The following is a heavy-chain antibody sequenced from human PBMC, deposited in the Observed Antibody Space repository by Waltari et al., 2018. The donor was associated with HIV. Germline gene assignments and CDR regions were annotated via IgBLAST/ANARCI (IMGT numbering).Heavy chain of an antibody. J-gene: IGHJ4*02. CDR2: ISYYGDNK. V-gene: IGHV3-30*18. CDR1: RFTFSSYA. CDR3: AKGASGWSPGY. Sequence: QVQLAESGGGVVQPGRSLRLSCAASRFTFSSYAMHWVRQAPGKGLEWVAVISYYGDNKYYADSVKGRFTISRDNSKNTLYLQMNSLRAEDTAVYYCAKGASGWSPGYWGQGTLVTVSS. D-gene: IGHD6-19*01.